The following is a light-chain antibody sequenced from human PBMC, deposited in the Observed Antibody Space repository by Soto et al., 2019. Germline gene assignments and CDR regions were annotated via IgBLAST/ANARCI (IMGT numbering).Light chain of an antibody. CDR2: EVN. J-gene: IGLJ2*01. CDR1: SSDVGGYKY. CDR3: SSYTSSSTVV. V-gene: IGLV2-14*01. Sequence: QSALTQPASVSGSPGQSITISCTGTSSDVGGYKYVSWYQQHPGKAPKLMISEVNNRPSGVSNRFSGSKSGNTASLTIIGLQAEDEADYYCSSYTSSSTVVFGGGTKLTVL.